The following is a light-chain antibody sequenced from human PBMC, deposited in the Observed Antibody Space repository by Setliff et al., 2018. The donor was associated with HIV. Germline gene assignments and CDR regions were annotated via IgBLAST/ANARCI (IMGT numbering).Light chain of an antibody. CDR3: ISYTSSITWV. V-gene: IGLV2-14*01. CDR1: SSDIGGYNY. CDR2: EVS. J-gene: IGLJ3*02. Sequence: QSALAQPASVSGSPGQSITISCTGTSSDIGGYNYVSWYQQHPGKVPKLMIYEVSNRPSGVSDRFSGSKSGNTASLTLSGLQAEDEADYYCISYTSSITWVFGGGTK.